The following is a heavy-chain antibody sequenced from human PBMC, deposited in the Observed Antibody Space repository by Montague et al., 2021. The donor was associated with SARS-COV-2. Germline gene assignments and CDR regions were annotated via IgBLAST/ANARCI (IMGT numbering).Heavy chain of an antibody. V-gene: IGHV4-39*01. J-gene: IGHJ3*02. CDR1: GGSISSSNYY. D-gene: IGHD3-22*01. CDR3: ASPTYYYDSSGSDAFDI. CDR2: IYYSGST. Sequence: SETLSLTCTVSGGSISSSNYYWGWIRQPPGKGLVWIGIIYYSGSTYYNPSLKSRVTISVDTSKNQFSLKLSSVTAADTAVYYCASPTYYYDSSGSDAFDIWGQGTMVTVSS.